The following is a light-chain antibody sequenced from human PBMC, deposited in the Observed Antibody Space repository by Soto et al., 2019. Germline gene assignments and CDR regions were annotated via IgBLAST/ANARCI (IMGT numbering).Light chain of an antibody. J-gene: IGKJ4*01. CDR1: RSVSTN. Sequence: DIILTQSPAIVSVSPGERATLSCRASRSVSTNLAWYQHKHGQAPRLLIYGASTRVTDIPARFSGSGSGTDFTLTINYLKSEDFGVYYCQQCDKSLPPVTFGGGTKVEI. V-gene: IGKV3-15*01. CDR3: QQCDKSLPPVT. CDR2: GAS.